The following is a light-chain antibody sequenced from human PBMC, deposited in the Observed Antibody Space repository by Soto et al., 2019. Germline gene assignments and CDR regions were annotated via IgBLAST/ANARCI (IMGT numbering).Light chain of an antibody. Sequence: EIVLTQSPGTLSLSPGERATLSCRASQSVISSYLAWYQQKPGQAPRRLIYGAGNRATGVPGRFSGSGSERDLTVTISRLEPEEFAVYDCQEYASSPLTFGGGSKVEIK. J-gene: IGKJ4*01. CDR2: GAG. CDR3: QEYASSPLT. V-gene: IGKV3-20*01. CDR1: QSVISSY.